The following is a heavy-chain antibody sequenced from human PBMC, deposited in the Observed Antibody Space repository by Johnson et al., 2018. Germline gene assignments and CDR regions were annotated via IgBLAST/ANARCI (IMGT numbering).Heavy chain of an antibody. CDR3: AKDLHIVVVTATYAFDI. D-gene: IGHD2-21*02. J-gene: IGHJ3*02. V-gene: IGHV3-30*18. Sequence: QLVQSGGGVVQPGRSLRLSCAASGFTFSSYGMHWVRQAPGKGLEWVAVISYDGSNKYYADSVKGRFTISRDNSENTLYLQMNSLRAEDTAVYYCAKDLHIVVVTATYAFDIWGQGTMVTVSS. CDR1: GFTFSSYG. CDR2: ISYDGSNK.